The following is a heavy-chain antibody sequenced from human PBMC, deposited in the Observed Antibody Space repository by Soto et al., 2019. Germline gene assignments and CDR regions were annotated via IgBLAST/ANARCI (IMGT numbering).Heavy chain of an antibody. J-gene: IGHJ4*02. Sequence: ESGGGLVKPGGSLRLSCAASGFTFSSYSMNWVRQAPGKGLEWVSSISSSSSYIYYADSVKGRFTISRDNAKNSLYLQMNSLRAEDTAVYYCARVGAHTAMALTFDYWGQGTLVTVSS. CDR1: GFTFSSYS. V-gene: IGHV3-21*01. CDR3: ARVGAHTAMALTFDY. D-gene: IGHD5-18*01. CDR2: ISSSSSYI.